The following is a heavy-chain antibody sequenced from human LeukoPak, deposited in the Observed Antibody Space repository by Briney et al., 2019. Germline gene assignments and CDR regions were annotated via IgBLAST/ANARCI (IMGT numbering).Heavy chain of an antibody. CDR1: GFTFTSSA. D-gene: IGHD3-3*01. J-gene: IGHJ5*02. CDR2: IVVGSGNT. CDR3: ARAGETIFGAPNWFDP. V-gene: IGHV1-58*01. Sequence: SVKVSCKASGFTFTSSAVQWVRQARGQRLEWIGWIVVGSGNTNYAQKFQERVTITRDVSTSTAYMELSSLRSEDTAVYYCARAGETIFGAPNWFDPWGQGTLVTVSS.